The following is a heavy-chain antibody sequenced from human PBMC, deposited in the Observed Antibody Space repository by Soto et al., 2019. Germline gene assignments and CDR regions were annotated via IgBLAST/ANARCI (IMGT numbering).Heavy chain of an antibody. V-gene: IGHV1-3*01. CDR1: GYTVTSYA. J-gene: IGHJ3*02. CDR3: ARGANPVAI. Sequence: ASVKVSCKAAGYTVTSYAMHWGRQARGQRLEWMAWSDAGNRNPKYSQKFQGRLTITRDTSASPAYMELRSLRSEAPAVYYCARGANPVAIWGQGTMVTASS. CDR2: SDAGNRNP.